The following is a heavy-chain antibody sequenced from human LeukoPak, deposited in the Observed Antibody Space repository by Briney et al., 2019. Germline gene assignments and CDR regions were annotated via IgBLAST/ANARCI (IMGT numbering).Heavy chain of an antibody. D-gene: IGHD3-9*01. CDR3: AKGGGLYFDWLFDY. J-gene: IGHJ4*02. CDR1: GFTFDNFA. V-gene: IGHV3-9*01. Sequence: GGSLRLSCAASGFTFDNFAMYWVRQAPGKGLEWVSGIDWNSGTIRYADSVKGRSTISRENAKKSIYLQMSGLRPEDTAFYYCAKGGGLYFDWLFDYWGQGVLVTVSS. CDR2: IDWNSGTI.